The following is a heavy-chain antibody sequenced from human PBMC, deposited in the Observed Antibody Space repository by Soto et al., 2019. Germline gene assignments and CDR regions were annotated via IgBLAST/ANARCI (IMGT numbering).Heavy chain of an antibody. CDR1: GFTFSNFA. CDR2: ISSNGASS. CDR3: VRDDHSDFWGGAHYGMGV. D-gene: IGHD3-3*01. V-gene: IGHV3-64D*06. Sequence: EVQLVESGGGLVQPGKSLRLSCSPSGFTFSNFAMHWVRQAPGKGLEYVSGISSNGASSYSADSVTGRFTISRDNSKNTLYLEMTSLRAEDPAGYYCVRDDHSDFWGGAHYGMGVRGQGTTVTVSS. J-gene: IGHJ6*02.